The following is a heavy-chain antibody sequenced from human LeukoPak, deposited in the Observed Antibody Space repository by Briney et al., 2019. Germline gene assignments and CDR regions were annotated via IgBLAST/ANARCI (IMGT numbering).Heavy chain of an antibody. V-gene: IGHV1-69*05. J-gene: IGHJ6*03. CDR1: GGTFSSYV. Sequence: SVKVSCKASGGTFSSYVISWVRQAPGQGLEWMGGIIPIFDTANYAQKFQGRVTITTDESTSTAYMELSSLRSEDTAVYYCARSPRYCSSTSCYSPPATPYYYYMDVWGKGTTVTVSS. CDR3: ARSPRYCSSTSCYSPPATPYYYYMDV. D-gene: IGHD2-2*01. CDR2: IIPIFDTA.